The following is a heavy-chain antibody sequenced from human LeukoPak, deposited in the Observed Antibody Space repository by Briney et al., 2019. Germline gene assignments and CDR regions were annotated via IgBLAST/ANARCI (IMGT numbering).Heavy chain of an antibody. CDR1: GFTFSSYA. CDR3: AKDDCSGGSCYSGEN. J-gene: IGHJ4*02. Sequence: GGSLRLSCAASGFTFSSYAMSWVRQALGEGLEWVSAISGSGGSTYYADSVKGRFTISRDNSKNTLYLQMNSLRAEDTAVYYCAKDDCSGGSCYSGENWGQGTLVTVSS. CDR2: ISGSGGST. D-gene: IGHD2-15*01. V-gene: IGHV3-23*01.